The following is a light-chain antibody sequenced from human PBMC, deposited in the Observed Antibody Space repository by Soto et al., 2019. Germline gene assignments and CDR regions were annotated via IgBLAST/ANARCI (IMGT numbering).Light chain of an antibody. CDR1: SSNIGAGYD. CDR2: GNS. Sequence: QSVLTQPPSVSGAPGQRVTISCTGSSSNIGAGYDVHWYQHLPGTAPKLLIYGNSNRPSGVPDRVSGSKSGASAFLAITGLQEEDEAHYYCQSFDGSLSGYVFGTGTKLTVL. CDR3: QSFDGSLSGYV. V-gene: IGLV1-40*01. J-gene: IGLJ1*01.